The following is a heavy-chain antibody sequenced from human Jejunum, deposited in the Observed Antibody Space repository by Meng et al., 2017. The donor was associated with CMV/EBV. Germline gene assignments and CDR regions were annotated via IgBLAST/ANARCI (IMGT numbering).Heavy chain of an antibody. CDR3: TTGGPLGSYFDY. V-gene: IGHV3-15*01. CDR2: IRSKGVGGTI. J-gene: IGHJ4*02. D-gene: IGHD1-26*01. CDR1: GFTFRNAW. Sequence: GFTFRNAWMTWVRQAPGKGLEWVGRIRSKGVGGTIDYAAPVEGRFTISRDDSKNTLYLQMNSLKTEDTAVYYCTTGGPLGSYFDYWGQGALVTVSS.